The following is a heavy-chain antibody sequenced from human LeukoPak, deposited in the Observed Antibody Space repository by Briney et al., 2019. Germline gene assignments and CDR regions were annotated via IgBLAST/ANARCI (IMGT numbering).Heavy chain of an antibody. Sequence: PSETLSLTCTVSGGSTINYFRSWIRPPAGKGLGWIGHIYSSGTTHYNPSLNNRVTISLDASTSQFSLHLNSVTAADTAVYFCARAEGSGSGAYTLDYWGQGILVTVSS. D-gene: IGHD3-10*01. J-gene: IGHJ4*02. V-gene: IGHV4-4*07. CDR1: GGSTINYF. CDR3: ARAEGSGSGAYTLDY. CDR2: IYSSGTT.